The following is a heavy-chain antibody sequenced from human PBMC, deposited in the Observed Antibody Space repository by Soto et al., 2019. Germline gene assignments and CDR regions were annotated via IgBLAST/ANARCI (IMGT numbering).Heavy chain of an antibody. Sequence: SETLSLTCAVSGGSIRSGGYSWSWIRQPPGKGLEWTGYIYHSGSTYYNPSLKSRVTISVDRSKNQFSLKLSSVTAADTAVYYCARDEAVAGRNWFDPWGQGTLVTVSS. CDR2: IYHSGST. CDR3: ARDEAVAGRNWFDP. CDR1: GGSIRSGGYS. D-gene: IGHD6-19*01. J-gene: IGHJ5*02. V-gene: IGHV4-30-2*01.